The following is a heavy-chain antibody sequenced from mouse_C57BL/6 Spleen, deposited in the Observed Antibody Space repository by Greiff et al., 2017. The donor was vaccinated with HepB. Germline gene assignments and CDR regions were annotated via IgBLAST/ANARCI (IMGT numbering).Heavy chain of an antibody. CDR1: GFTFSDYG. D-gene: IGHD1-1*01. CDR2: ISNLAYSI. CDR3: ARRYYGSSSYWYFDV. Sequence: DVMLVESGGGLVQPGGSLKLSCAASGFTFSDYGMAWVRQAPRKGPEWVAFISNLAYSIYYADTVTGRFTISRENAKNTLYLEMSSLRSEDTAMYYCARRYYGSSSYWYFDVWGTGTTVTVSS. V-gene: IGHV5-15*04. J-gene: IGHJ1*03.